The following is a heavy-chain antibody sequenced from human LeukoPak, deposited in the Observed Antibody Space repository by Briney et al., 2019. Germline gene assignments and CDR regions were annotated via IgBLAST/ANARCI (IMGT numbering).Heavy chain of an antibody. Sequence: PGGSLRLSCAASAFTFSSYSMTWVRQAPGKGLEWVSTISGSGGSTYYADSVKGRFTISRDNSTNTLYLQMNSLRAEDTAVYYCAKDGRNSGTYGWIDPWGQGTLVTASS. V-gene: IGHV3-23*01. CDR3: AKDGRNSGTYGWIDP. CDR1: AFTFSSYS. CDR2: ISGSGGST. J-gene: IGHJ5*02. D-gene: IGHD1-26*01.